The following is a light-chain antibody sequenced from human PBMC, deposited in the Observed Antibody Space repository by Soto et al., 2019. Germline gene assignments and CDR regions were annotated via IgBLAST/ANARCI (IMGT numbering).Light chain of an antibody. V-gene: IGKV3-20*01. CDR1: QSVTSSY. CDR3: QQYGSSPST. CDR2: GAS. J-gene: IGKJ1*01. Sequence: EIVLTQSPGTLSLSPGERATLSCRASQSVTSSYLAWYQLKPGQAPRLLIYGASSRAIGIPDRFSGSGSGTDFTLTISRLDPEDFAVYYCQQYGSSPSTFGQGTKVDIK.